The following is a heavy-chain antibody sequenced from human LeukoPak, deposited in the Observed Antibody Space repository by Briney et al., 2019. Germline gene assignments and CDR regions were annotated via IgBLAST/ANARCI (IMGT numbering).Heavy chain of an antibody. CDR2: IRYDGSNK. Sequence: GGSLRLSCAASGFTFSSYAMHWVRQAQGKGLEWEAFIRYDGSNKYYADSVKGRFTISRDNSKNTLYLQMNSLRAEDTAVYYCANPRGPYYYDSSGLPPGYWGQGTLVTVSS. CDR3: ANPRGPYYYDSSGLPPGY. D-gene: IGHD3-22*01. J-gene: IGHJ4*02. V-gene: IGHV3-30*02. CDR1: GFTFSSYA.